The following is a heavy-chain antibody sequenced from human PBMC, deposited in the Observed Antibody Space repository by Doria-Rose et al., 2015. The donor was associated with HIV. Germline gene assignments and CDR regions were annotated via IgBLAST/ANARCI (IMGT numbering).Heavy chain of an antibody. J-gene: IGHJ4*02. CDR2: IVSDDER. CDR1: GVSLSSPGMG. D-gene: IGHD6-13*01. CDR3: ARIKSSRWYHKYYFDL. Sequence: QITLKESGPVLVKPTETLTLTCTVSGVSLSSPGMGVSWIRQPPGKALEWLANIVSDDERSYKTSLKSRLTISRGTSKSQVVLTMTDMDPVDTATYYCARIKSSRWYHKYYFDLCGQGTLVIVSA. V-gene: IGHV2-26*01.